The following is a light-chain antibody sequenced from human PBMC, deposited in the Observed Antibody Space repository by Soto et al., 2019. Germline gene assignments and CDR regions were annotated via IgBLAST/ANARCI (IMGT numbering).Light chain of an antibody. CDR2: DVS. CDR1: QNISTW. J-gene: IGKJ1*01. Sequence: DIQMTQSPSTLSASVGDRVTITCRPSQNISTWLAWYQQKSWKAPKLLIYDVSNLESGVPSRFSGSGSGTEFSLTIRGLQPDDFATYYCQQYDSYRTFGQGTKVDIK. V-gene: IGKV1-5*01. CDR3: QQYDSYRT.